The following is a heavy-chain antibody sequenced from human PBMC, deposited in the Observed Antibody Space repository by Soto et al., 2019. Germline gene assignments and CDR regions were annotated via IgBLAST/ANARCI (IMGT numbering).Heavy chain of an antibody. CDR2: INPSGGST. CDR3: ARGSEGGDSSGYYTSLDS. CDR1: GYTFTSYY. Sequence: QVQLVQSGAEVKKPGASVKVSCKASGYTFTSYYMHWVRQAPGQGLEWMGIINPSGGSTSYAQKFQGRVTMTRDTSTSTVYMELSSLRSEDTAVYYCARGSEGGDSSGYYTSLDSWGQGTLVTVSS. D-gene: IGHD3-22*01. J-gene: IGHJ4*02. V-gene: IGHV1-46*01.